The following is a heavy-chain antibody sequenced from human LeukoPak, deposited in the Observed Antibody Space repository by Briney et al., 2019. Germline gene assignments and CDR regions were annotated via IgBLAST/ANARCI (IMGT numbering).Heavy chain of an antibody. CDR1: GFTFSDYY. CDR2: ISSSSSYT. J-gene: IGHJ2*01. V-gene: IGHV3-11*05. CDR3: ARDYCGGDRANCWYFDL. Sequence: PGGSLRLSCAASGFTFSDYYMSWIRQAPGKGLEWVSYISSSSSYTNYADSVKGRFTISRDNAKNSLYLQMNSLRAEDTAVYYCARDYCGGDRANCWYFDLWGRGTLVTVSS. D-gene: IGHD2-21*02.